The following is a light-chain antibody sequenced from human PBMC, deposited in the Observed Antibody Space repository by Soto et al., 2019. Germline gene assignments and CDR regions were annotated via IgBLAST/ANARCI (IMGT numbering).Light chain of an antibody. CDR2: GAS. J-gene: IGKJ1*01. V-gene: IGKV3-20*01. CDR3: QQYGTSRAT. Sequence: PGGRATLSCRASQSVSRRLAWYQHRPGQAPRLLIYGASSRATGIPDRFSGSGSGTDFTLTISRLEPEDFAVYYCQQYGTSRATFGQGTKVDIK. CDR1: QSVSRR.